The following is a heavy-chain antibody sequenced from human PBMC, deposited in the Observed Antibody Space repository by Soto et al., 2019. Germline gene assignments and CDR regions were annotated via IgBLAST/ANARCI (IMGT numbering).Heavy chain of an antibody. D-gene: IGHD6-19*01. CDR1: GFTFDDYG. Sequence: PGGSLRLSCTASGFTFDDYGMSWVRQAPGRGLEWVSGINWNGGSTGYADSVKGRFNISRDNAQNSLYLQMNSLRAEDTASYYCTRHLGSGPVGYWGQGTLVTVSS. J-gene: IGHJ4*02. V-gene: IGHV3-20*04. CDR2: INWNGGST. CDR3: TRHLGSGPVGY.